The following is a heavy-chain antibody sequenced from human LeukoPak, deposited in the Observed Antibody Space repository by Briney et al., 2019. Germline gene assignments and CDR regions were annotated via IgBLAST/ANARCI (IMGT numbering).Heavy chain of an antibody. CDR1: GFTFGDDA. CDR2: IRKKGYGETT. Sequence: GGSLRLSCTASGFTFGDDAWSWFRQAPGKGLEWICFIRKKGYGETTDYAASVRGRFTISRDDAKSIAYLQMSSLKTKDTALYYCSRGLHGYGDSNYYFDQWGRGTLVTVSS. CDR3: SRGLHGYGDSNYYFDQ. J-gene: IGHJ4*02. D-gene: IGHD4-17*01. V-gene: IGHV3-49*03.